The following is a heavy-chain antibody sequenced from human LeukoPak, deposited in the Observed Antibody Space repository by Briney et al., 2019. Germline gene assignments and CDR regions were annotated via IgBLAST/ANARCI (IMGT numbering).Heavy chain of an antibody. CDR2: ISSSGST. D-gene: IGHD1-1*01. J-gene: IGHJ5*02. CDR3: ARAELAPPYNWFDP. V-gene: IGHV4-61*02. Sequence: PSQTLSLTCTVSGDSISSGDYYWSWIRQPAGKGLEWIGRISSSGSTNYNPSLKSRVTISVDTSKNQFSLKLSSVTAADTAVYYCARAELAPPYNWFDPWGQGTLVTVSS. CDR1: GDSISSGDYY.